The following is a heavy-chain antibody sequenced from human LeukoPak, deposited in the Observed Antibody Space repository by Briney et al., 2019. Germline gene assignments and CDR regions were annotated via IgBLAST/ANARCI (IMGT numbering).Heavy chain of an antibody. V-gene: IGHV4-59*01. CDR2: IYYSGST. J-gene: IGHJ4*02. CDR1: GGSISSYY. D-gene: IGHD6-19*01. CDR3: ARSRKAVAAYYFDY. Sequence: PSETLSLTCTVSGGSISSYYWSWIRQPPGEGPEWIGYIYYSGSTNYNPSLKSRVTISVDTSKNQFSLKLSSVTAADTAVYYCARSRKAVAAYYFDYWGQGTLVTVPS.